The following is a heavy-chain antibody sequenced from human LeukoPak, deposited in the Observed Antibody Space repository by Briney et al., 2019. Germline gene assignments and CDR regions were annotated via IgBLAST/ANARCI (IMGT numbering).Heavy chain of an antibody. D-gene: IGHD4-23*01. CDR2: VSSSSRTI. J-gene: IGHJ4*02. V-gene: IGHV3-48*04. CDR3: ARDLGLYDYGGNIDF. CDR1: GFTFNTYS. Sequence: EGSLRLSCTASGFTFNTYSMNWVRQAPGKGLEWVSYVSSSSRTIYYADSVKGRFTVSRDNAKNSLYLQMNSLRAEDTAVYYCARDLGLYDYGGNIDFWGQGTLVTVSS.